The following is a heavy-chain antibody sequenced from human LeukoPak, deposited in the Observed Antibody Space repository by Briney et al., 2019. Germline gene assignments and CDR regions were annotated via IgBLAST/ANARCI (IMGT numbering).Heavy chain of an antibody. CDR1: GFTFSKSW. J-gene: IGHJ4*02. D-gene: IGHD1-7*01. CDR2: IKQDGSEK. V-gene: IGHV3-7*01. Sequence: GGSLRLSCVASGFTFSKSWMSWVRQAPGKGLEWVANIKQDGSEKYYVDSVRGRFTISRDNAKNSLYLQMNSLRAEDMAVYYCAREDDWNYEDFWGQGTLVTVSS. CDR3: AREDDWNYEDF.